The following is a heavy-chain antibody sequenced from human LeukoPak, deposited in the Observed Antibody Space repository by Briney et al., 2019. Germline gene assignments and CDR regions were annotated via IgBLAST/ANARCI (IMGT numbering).Heavy chain of an antibody. CDR1: GGTFSSYA. CDR3: ARYLVVPAATWFDP. Sequence: GASVKVSCKASGGTFSSYAISWVRQASGQGLEWMGGIIPIFGTANYAQKFQGRVTITADESTSTAYMELSSLRSEDTAVYYCARYLVVPAATWFDPWGQGTLVTVSS. D-gene: IGHD2-2*01. V-gene: IGHV1-69*13. CDR2: IIPIFGTA. J-gene: IGHJ5*02.